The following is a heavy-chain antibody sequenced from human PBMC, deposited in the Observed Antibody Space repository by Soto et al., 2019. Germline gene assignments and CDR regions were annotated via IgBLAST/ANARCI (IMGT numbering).Heavy chain of an antibody. V-gene: IGHV4-39*01. Sequence: QLQLQESGPGLVKPSETLSLTCTVSGGSITSSRYYWGWIRQSPGKGLEWIGSIYYIGTTYYSPSLKSRVTISVDTSKNQFSLKRSSVTAADTAVYYGARHLDSGTYLFDSCGQGTLVTVSS. CDR1: GGSITSSRYY. D-gene: IGHD1-26*01. CDR2: IYYIGTT. CDR3: ARHLDSGTYLFDS. J-gene: IGHJ4*02.